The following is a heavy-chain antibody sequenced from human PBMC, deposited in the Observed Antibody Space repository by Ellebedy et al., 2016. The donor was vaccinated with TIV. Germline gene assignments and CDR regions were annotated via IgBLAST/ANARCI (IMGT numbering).Heavy chain of an antibody. CDR2: IIPIFGTA. J-gene: IGHJ4*02. V-gene: IGHV1-69*13. D-gene: IGHD4-17*01. Sequence: SVKVSCXASGYTFTGYYMHWVRQAPGQGLEWMGGIIPIFGTANYAQKFQGRVTITADESTSTAYMELSSLRSEDTAVYYCARAGETVTTYYWGQGTLVTVSS. CDR3: ARAGETVTTYY. CDR1: GYTFTGYY.